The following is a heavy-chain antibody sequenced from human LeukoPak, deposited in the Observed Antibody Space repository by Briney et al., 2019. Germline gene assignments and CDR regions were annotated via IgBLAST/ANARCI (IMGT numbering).Heavy chain of an antibody. Sequence: GGSLRLSCAASGFTFSSYAMSWVRQAPGKGLEWVSAISGSGGSTYYADSVKGRFTISRDNSKNTLYLQMNSLRAEDTAIYYCAKLRAAAVRGVPFDYWGQGTLVTVSS. CDR2: ISGSGGST. CDR3: AKLRAAAVRGVPFDY. J-gene: IGHJ4*02. V-gene: IGHV3-23*01. D-gene: IGHD6-13*01. CDR1: GFTFSSYA.